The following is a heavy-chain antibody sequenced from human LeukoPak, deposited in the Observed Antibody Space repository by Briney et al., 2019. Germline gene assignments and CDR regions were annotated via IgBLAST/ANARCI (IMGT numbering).Heavy chain of an antibody. D-gene: IGHD4-17*01. CDR1: GFTFSSYS. CDR2: ISSSSSNI. Sequence: GGSLRLSCAASGFTFSSYSMNWVRQAPGKGLEWVSYISSSSSNIYYADSVKGRFTISRDNAKNSLYLQMKSLRAEDTAVYYCARGFDYGASDYWGQGTLVTVSS. V-gene: IGHV3-48*04. CDR3: ARGFDYGASDY. J-gene: IGHJ4*02.